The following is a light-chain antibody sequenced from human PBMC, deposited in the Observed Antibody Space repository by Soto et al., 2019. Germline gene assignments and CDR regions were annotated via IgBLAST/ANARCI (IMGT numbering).Light chain of an antibody. CDR3: SSYTTTSTRV. CDR1: SIDVGRY. Sequence: QSALTQPASVSGSPRQSITISCTGTSIDVGRYVSWYQQHPGKDPKLMIYEVSNRPSGVSNRFSGSKSGNTASLTISGLQAEDEADYYCSSYTTTSTRVFGGGTKVTVL. CDR2: EVS. J-gene: IGLJ3*02. V-gene: IGLV2-14*01.